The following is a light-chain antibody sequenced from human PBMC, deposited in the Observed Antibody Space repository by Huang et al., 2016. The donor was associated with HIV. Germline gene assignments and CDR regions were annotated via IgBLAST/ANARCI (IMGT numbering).Light chain of an antibody. CDR1: KTSSSN. CDR3: QQYYNWPLYT. CDR2: DAS. J-gene: IGKJ2*01. Sequence: EIVMTQSQATLPASPGERPTLACRASKTSSSNLAWYQQKPGQAPRLLLYDASTRVTSIPARFSGSGSGTEFTLTISSLQSEDVAVYYCQQYYNWPLYTFGQGTKLEIK. V-gene: IGKV3-15*01.